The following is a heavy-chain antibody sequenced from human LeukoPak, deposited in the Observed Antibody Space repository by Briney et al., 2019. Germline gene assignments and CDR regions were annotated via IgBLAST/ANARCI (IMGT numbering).Heavy chain of an antibody. J-gene: IGHJ2*01. V-gene: IGHV4-34*01. CDR3: ARLKDFTGKEYYFFDL. CDR1: GGSFSGYY. CDR2: INHSGST. D-gene: IGHD2/OR15-2a*01. Sequence: PSETLFLTCAVYGGSFSGYYWSWIRQPPGKGLEWIGEINHSGSTNYNPYLKSRVTISTDNSKNQVSLELNSVTAADTAVYFCARLKDFTGKEYYFFDLWGRGTLVTVSS.